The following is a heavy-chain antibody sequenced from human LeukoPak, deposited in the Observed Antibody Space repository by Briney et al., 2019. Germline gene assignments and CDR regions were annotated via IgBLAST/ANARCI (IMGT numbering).Heavy chain of an antibody. CDR2: SISRSGGVTT. J-gene: IGHJ4*02. Sequence: GGSLSLSCAASGVTFRNAWMTWVRQAPGRGMEWVGRSISRSGGVTTEYAAPVKGRFTISRDDPRNTVYLQMNSLKIEDTAVYYCSAYYNGRGDYWGQGTLVTVSS. CDR1: GVTFRNAW. D-gene: IGHD3-10*01. V-gene: IGHV3-15*01. CDR3: SAYYNGRGDY.